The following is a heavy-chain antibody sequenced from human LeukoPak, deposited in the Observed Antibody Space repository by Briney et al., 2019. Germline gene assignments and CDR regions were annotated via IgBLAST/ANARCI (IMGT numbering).Heavy chain of an antibody. CDR2: IYYSGST. CDR1: GGSISSYY. V-gene: IGHV4-59*01. CDR3: AREYYYGMDV. Sequence: PSETLSLTCTVSGGSISSYYWSWIRQPPGKGLEWIGYIYYSGSTNYNPSLKSRVTISVDTSKNQFSLKPSSVTAADTAVYYCAREYYYGMDVWGQGTTVTVSS. J-gene: IGHJ6*02.